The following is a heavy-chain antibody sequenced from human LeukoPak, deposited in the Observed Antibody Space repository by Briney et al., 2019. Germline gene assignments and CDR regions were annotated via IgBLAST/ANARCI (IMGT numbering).Heavy chain of an antibody. V-gene: IGHV3-23*01. J-gene: IGHJ4*02. CDR3: VREDTPATANY. Sequence: GGSLRLSCAASGFNFANHAMSWVRQTPGKGLERVSAISGGGDITYYADSVTGRFTISRDNSKDTLFLQMHSLRPGDTAVYYCVREDTPATANYWGQGTLVTISS. CDR1: GFNFANHA. D-gene: IGHD2-21*02. CDR2: ISGGGDIT.